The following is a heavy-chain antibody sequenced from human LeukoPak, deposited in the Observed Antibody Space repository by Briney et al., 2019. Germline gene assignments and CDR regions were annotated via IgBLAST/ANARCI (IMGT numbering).Heavy chain of an antibody. CDR2: IYTSGST. V-gene: IGHV4-4*07. D-gene: IGHD6-19*01. CDR3: ARDGFIAVAGYFDY. Sequence: SETLSLTCTVSGGSISSYYWSWIRQPAGKGLEWIGRIYTSGSTNYNPSLKSRVTMSVDMSKNQFSLKLSSVTAADTAVYYCARDGFIAVAGYFDYWGQGTLVTVSS. CDR1: GGSISSYY. J-gene: IGHJ4*02.